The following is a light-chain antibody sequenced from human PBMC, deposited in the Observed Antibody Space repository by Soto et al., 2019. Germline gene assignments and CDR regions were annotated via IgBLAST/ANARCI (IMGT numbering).Light chain of an antibody. V-gene: IGLV2-8*01. J-gene: IGLJ1*01. CDR2: EVS. Sequence: QSALTQPPSASGSPGQSVTISCAGTSSDVGGYNYVSWYQQYPGKVHKLMIYEVSERPSGVPDRLSGSKSGNTAFLNVSGLQDEDDADYYCLSYADTAYVFGTGTKLTVL. CDR3: LSYADTAYV. CDR1: SSDVGGYNY.